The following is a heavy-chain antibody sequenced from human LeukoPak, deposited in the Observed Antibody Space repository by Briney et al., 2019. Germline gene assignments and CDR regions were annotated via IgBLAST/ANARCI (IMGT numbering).Heavy chain of an antibody. V-gene: IGHV3-23*01. D-gene: IGHD6-13*01. CDR2: ISGSGGST. CDR1: GFTFSSYA. CDR3: AKSEVRYSSSWYDY. J-gene: IGHJ4*02. Sequence: GGSLRLSCAASGFTFSSYAMSWVRQAPGKGLEWVSAISGSGGSTYYADSVKGSFTISRETSKITLYLQMNSLRAEDTAVYYCAKSEVRYSSSWYDYWGQGTLVTVSS.